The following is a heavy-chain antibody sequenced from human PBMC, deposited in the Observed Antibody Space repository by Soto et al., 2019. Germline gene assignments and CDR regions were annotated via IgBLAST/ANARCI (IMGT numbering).Heavy chain of an antibody. CDR1: GGSFSGYY. Sequence: PSETLSLTCAVYGGSFSGYYWSWIRQPPGKGLEWIGEINHSGSTNYNPSLKSRVTISVDTSKNQFSLKLSSVTAADTTVYYCARGFGCSSTSCPPYYYYMDVWGKGTTVTVSS. V-gene: IGHV4-34*01. D-gene: IGHD2-2*01. J-gene: IGHJ6*03. CDR2: INHSGST. CDR3: ARGFGCSSTSCPPYYYYMDV.